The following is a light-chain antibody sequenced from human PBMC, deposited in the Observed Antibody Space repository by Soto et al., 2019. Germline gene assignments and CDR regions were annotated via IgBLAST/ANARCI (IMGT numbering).Light chain of an antibody. J-gene: IGKJ4*01. CDR2: KVF. Sequence: DVVITQSPLSLPVTLGQPASISCRSSQSLVYSNGITYLNWFQQRPGQSPRRLIYKVFNRDSGVPDRFSGSGSGTDFTLKISRVEAEDVGICYCLQATHWPLTFGGGTKVEIK. CDR1: QSLVYSNGITY. CDR3: LQATHWPLT. V-gene: IGKV2-30*01.